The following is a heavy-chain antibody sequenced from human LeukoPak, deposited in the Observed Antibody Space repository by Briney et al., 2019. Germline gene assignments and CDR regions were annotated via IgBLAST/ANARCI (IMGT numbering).Heavy chain of an antibody. CDR2: ISSSGSTI. CDR3: ARLGAWDYYYYMDV. V-gene: IGHV3-11*01. Sequence: PGGSLRLSCAASGFTFSDYNMSWIRRAPGKGLEWVSYISSSGSTIYYADSVKGRFTISRDNAKNSLYLQMNSLRAEDTAVYYCARLGAWDYYYYMDVWGKGTTVTISS. J-gene: IGHJ6*03. CDR1: GFTFSDYN. D-gene: IGHD3-16*01.